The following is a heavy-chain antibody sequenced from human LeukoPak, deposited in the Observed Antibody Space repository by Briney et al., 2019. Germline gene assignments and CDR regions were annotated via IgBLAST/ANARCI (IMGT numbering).Heavy chain of an antibody. D-gene: IGHD7-27*01. CDR1: GFTFSSYW. CDR2: IKQDGSEK. V-gene: IGHV3-7*03. CDR3: ARDGELGIFDY. Sequence: PGGSLRLSCAASGFTFSSYWMSWVRQAPGMGLEWVANIKQDGSEKYYVDSVKGRFTISRDNAKNSLYLQMNSLRAEDTAVYYCARDGELGIFDYWGQGTLVTVSS. J-gene: IGHJ4*02.